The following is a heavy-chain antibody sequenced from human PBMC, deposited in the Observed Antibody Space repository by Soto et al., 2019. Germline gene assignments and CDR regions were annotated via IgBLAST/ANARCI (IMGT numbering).Heavy chain of an antibody. CDR1: GYTFTSYG. V-gene: IGHV1-18*04. CDR2: LSAYNGNT. Sequence: ASVKVSCNASGYTFTSYGISWVRPAPGQGLEWMGWLSAYNGNTNYAQKLQGRVTMTTDTSTSTAYMELRSLRSDDTAVYYCARDRFSSSWAPRGCSIQWGQGTLVTVSS. CDR3: ARDRFSSSWAPRGCSIQ. D-gene: IGHD6-6*01. J-gene: IGHJ4*02.